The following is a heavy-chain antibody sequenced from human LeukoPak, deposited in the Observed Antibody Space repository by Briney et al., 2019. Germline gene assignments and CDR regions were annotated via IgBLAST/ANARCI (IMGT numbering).Heavy chain of an antibody. V-gene: IGHV4-31*03. CDR3: AREIEGAFWSGSALGWFDA. D-gene: IGHD3-3*01. CDR1: GGSITNSGHY. CDR2: IYHNGYT. J-gene: IGHJ5*02. Sequence: SETLSLTCTVSGGSITNSGHYWSWIRHHPGAGLEWMGYIYHNGYTYYNPSVRSRVSFSVDTSKNLFCLTLTSLTAADTAVYYCAREIEGAFWSGSALGWFDAWGQGAPVTVSS.